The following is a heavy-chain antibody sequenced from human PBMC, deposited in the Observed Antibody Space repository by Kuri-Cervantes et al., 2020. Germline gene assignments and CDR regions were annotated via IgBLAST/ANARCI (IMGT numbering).Heavy chain of an antibody. J-gene: IGHJ6*02. CDR3: ARETNIYGDYGNYYGMDV. D-gene: IGHD4-17*01. V-gene: IGHV3-33*01. Sequence: SCAASEFTFSNYGMHWVRQAPGKGLEWVAVIWYDGSNKYYVDSVKGRFTISRDNSKNTLYLQMNSLRAEDTAVYYCARETNIYGDYGNYYGMDVWGQGTTVTVSS. CDR2: IWYDGSNK. CDR1: EFTFSNYG.